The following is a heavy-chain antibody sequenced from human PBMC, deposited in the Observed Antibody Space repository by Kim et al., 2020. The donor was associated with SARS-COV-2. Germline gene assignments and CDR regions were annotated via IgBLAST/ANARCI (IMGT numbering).Heavy chain of an antibody. J-gene: IGHJ3*02. V-gene: IGHV7-4-1*02. CDR3: ARDGKFDLGSHDAFDI. D-gene: IGHD3-16*01. CDR1: GYTFTSYA. CDR2: INTNTGNP. Sequence: ASVKVSCKASGYTFTSYAMNWVRQAPGQGLEWMGWINTNTGNPTYAQGFTGRFVFSLDTSVSTAYLQISSLKAEDTAVYYCARDGKFDLGSHDAFDIWGQGTMVTVSS.